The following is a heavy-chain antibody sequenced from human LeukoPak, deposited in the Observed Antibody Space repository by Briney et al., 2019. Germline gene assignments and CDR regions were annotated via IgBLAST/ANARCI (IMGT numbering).Heavy chain of an antibody. CDR1: GYTFPSYF. Sequence: ASVKVSCKASGYTFPSYFMHWVRQAPGQGLEWMGIINPTGGSTIYAQKFQGRVTMTEDTSTDTAYMELSSLRSEDTAVYYCATGSYDFWSGYYTARFDPWGQGTLVTVSS. CDR3: ATGSYDFWSGYYTARFDP. CDR2: INPTGGST. J-gene: IGHJ5*02. D-gene: IGHD3-3*01. V-gene: IGHV1-46*01.